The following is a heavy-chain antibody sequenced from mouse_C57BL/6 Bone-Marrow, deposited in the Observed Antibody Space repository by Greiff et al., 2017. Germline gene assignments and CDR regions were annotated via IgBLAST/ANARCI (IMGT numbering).Heavy chain of an antibody. D-gene: IGHD2-3*01. CDR3: AREDGYYGLGFDY. J-gene: IGHJ2*01. Sequence: QVQLQQPGAELVKPGASVKLSCKASGYTFTSYWMQWVKQRPGQGLEWIGEIDPSDSYTNYNQKFKGKATLTVDTSSSTAYMQLSSLTSEDSAVYYCAREDGYYGLGFDYWGQGTTLTVSS. CDR2: IDPSDSYT. CDR1: GYTFTSYW. V-gene: IGHV1-50*01.